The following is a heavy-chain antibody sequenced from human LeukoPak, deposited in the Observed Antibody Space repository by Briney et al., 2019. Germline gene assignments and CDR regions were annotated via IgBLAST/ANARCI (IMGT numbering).Heavy chain of an antibody. CDR2: MNPNSGNT. D-gene: IGHD3-22*01. V-gene: IGHV1-8*01. Sequence: GASVKVSCKASGYTFTSYDINWVRQATGQGLEWMGWMNPNSGNTGYAQKFQGRVTMTRNTSRSTAYMELSSLRSEDTAAYYCASVGYYDSSGYYSPQKAFDYWGQGPLVTVSS. J-gene: IGHJ4*02. CDR1: GYTFTSYD. CDR3: ASVGYYDSSGYYSPQKAFDY.